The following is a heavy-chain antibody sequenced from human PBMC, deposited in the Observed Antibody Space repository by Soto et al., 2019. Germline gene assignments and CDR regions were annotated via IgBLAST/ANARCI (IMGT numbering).Heavy chain of an antibody. J-gene: IGHJ5*02. CDR3: VRDFCSGGSCYYNWIDP. CDR2: ISTDNGKT. Sequence: QVQLVQSGGEVKMPGASVKVSCKASGYTFNTYGISWVRQAPGQGLVWMGWISTDNGKTYYAQNFQGRVTMTTDTSTSTAYMELRSLRSDDTAVYFCVRDFCSGGSCYYNWIDPWGQGTLVTVSS. V-gene: IGHV1-18*01. CDR1: GYTFNTYG. D-gene: IGHD2-15*01.